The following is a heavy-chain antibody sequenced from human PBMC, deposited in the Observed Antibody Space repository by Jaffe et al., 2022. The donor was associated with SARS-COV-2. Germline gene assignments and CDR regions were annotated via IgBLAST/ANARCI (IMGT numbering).Heavy chain of an antibody. CDR3: ARSNLGSSWYRNYYYYYMDV. Sequence: QLQLQESGPGLVKPSETLSLTCTVSGGSISSSSYYWGWIRQPPGKGLEWIGSIYYSGSTYYNPSLKSRVTISVDTSKNQFSLKLSSVTAADTAVYYCARSNLGSSWYRNYYYYYMDVWGKGTTVTVSS. D-gene: IGHD6-13*01. J-gene: IGHJ6*03. CDR2: IYYSGST. V-gene: IGHV4-39*01. CDR1: GGSISSSSYY.